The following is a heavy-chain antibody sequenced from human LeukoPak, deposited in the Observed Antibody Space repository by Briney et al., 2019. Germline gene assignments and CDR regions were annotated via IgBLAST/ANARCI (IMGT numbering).Heavy chain of an antibody. CDR3: ARTPRYGDLDY. CDR1: GYTFTSYD. V-gene: IGHV1-8*01. D-gene: IGHD4-17*01. Sequence: ASMKVSCKASGYTFTSYDINWVRQATGQGLEWMGWMNPSNGDTGYAQKSQDRVTMTRDTSIGTAYMELNSLTSVDTAVYFCARTPRYGDLDYWGQGAQVTVSS. CDR2: MNPSNGDT. J-gene: IGHJ4*02.